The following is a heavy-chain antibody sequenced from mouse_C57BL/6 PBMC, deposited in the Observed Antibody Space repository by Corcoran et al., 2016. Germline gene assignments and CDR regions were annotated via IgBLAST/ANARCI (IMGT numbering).Heavy chain of an antibody. V-gene: IGHV1-18*01. D-gene: IGHD1-1*01. CDR3: PREGSSAWFAY. CDR1: GYTFTDYN. CDR2: INPNNGGT. J-gene: IGHJ3*01. Sequence: EVQLQQSGPELVKPGASVKIPCKASGYTFTDYNMDWVKQSHGKSLEWIGDINPNNGGTIYNQKFKGKATLTVDKSSSTAYMELRSLTSEDTAVYYCPREGSSAWFAYWGQGTLVTVSA.